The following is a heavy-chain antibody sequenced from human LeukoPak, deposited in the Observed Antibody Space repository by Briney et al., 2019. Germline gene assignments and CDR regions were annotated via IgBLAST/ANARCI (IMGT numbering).Heavy chain of an antibody. V-gene: IGHV4-4*09. CDR1: GVFINRFY. CDR3: VQTTGWPGFDY. CDR2: IYSGVPT. D-gene: IGHD1-1*01. J-gene: IGHJ4*02. Sequence: SETLSLTCTTSGVFINRFYWSWVRQPPGKGLEWIGNIYSGVPTYFNPSLKSRVTISVDTSKNQFSLNLTSVTAADTAMYYCVQTTGWPGFDYWGQGILVTVSS.